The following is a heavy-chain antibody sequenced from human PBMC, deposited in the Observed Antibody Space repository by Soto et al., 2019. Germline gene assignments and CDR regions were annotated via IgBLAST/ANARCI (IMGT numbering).Heavy chain of an antibody. Sequence: XSVKVSCKASVYTFTCYAIHWVRQAPGQGLEWMGWINPNSGGTKYAPKFQGGVTMTRDTSITTAYMELSRLRSGDTAVYYCAREPATAKPEGVDFWGQGTLVTVSS. CDR3: AREPATAKPEGVDF. CDR2: INPNSGGT. D-gene: IGHD1-1*01. V-gene: IGHV1-2*02. CDR1: VYTFTCYA. J-gene: IGHJ4*02.